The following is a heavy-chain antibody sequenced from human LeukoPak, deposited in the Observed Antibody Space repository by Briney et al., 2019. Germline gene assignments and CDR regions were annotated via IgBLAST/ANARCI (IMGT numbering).Heavy chain of an antibody. V-gene: IGHV3-53*01. CDR1: GFTVSNSY. Sequence: PGGSLRLSCAASGFTVSNSYMSWVRQAPGKGLEWVSVIYSGGSTDYADSVKGRFTISRDNSENTLYLQMNSLRAEDTAVYYCARQSSNDFWKAGLFDYRGQGTLVTVSS. D-gene: IGHD3-3*01. CDR3: ARQSSNDFWKAGLFDY. CDR2: IYSGGST. J-gene: IGHJ4*02.